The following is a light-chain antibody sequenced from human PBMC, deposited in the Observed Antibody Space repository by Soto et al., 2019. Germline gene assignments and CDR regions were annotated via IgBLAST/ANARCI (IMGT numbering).Light chain of an antibody. CDR1: QGISSY. CDR2: AAS. Sequence: AIRMTQSPSSLSASTGDRVTITCRASQGISSYLAWYQQKPGKAPKLLIYAASTLQSGVPSRFSGSGSGTDFTLTISCLQSEDFATYYCQQYYSYPRTFGGGTKV. J-gene: IGKJ4*01. CDR3: QQYYSYPRT. V-gene: IGKV1-8*01.